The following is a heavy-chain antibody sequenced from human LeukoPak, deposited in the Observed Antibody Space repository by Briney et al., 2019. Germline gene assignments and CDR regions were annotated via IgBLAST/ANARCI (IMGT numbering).Heavy chain of an antibody. D-gene: IGHD3-22*01. CDR3: ATAYYYDGRGYDPVDY. CDR2: ISGSGGST. Sequence: GGSLRLSCAASGFTFSSHAMSWVRQAPGKGLEWVSGISGSGGSTYYADSVKGRFTVSRDNSKNTLYLQMNSLRAEDTAVYYCATAYYYDGRGYDPVDYWGQGTLVTVSS. V-gene: IGHV3-23*01. CDR1: GFTFSSHA. J-gene: IGHJ4*02.